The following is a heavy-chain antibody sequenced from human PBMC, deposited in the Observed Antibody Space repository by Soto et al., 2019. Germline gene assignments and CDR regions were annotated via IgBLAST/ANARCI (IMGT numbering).Heavy chain of an antibody. Sequence: QVQLVQSGAEVKKPGASVKVSCKASGYTFITYGVSWVRQAPGQGLDWLGWISTYNGNTRYAERLPGRVTMTTDTTTNTAYMELRNLRSDDTAVYYCARGPTDYYDNSANYFVDYWGQGTLVTVSS. J-gene: IGHJ4*02. V-gene: IGHV1-18*01. D-gene: IGHD3-22*01. CDR3: ARGPTDYYDNSANYFVDY. CDR1: GYTFITYG. CDR2: ISTYNGNT.